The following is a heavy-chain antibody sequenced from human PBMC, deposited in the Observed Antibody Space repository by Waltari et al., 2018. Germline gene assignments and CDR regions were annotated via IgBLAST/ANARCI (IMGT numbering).Heavy chain of an antibody. CDR2: IIPIFGTA. CDR1: GYTFTGYY. J-gene: IGHJ4*02. D-gene: IGHD1-26*01. V-gene: IGHV1-69*01. Sequence: QVQLVQSGAEVKKPGASVKVSCKASGYTFTGYYMHWVRQAPGQGLEWMGGIIPIFGTANYAQKFQGRVTITTDESTSTAYMELSSLRSEDTAVYYCAREGSGSYYSWWGQGTLVTVSS. CDR3: AREGSGSYYSW.